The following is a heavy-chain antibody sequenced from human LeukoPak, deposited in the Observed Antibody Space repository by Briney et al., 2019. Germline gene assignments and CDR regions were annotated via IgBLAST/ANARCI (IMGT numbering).Heavy chain of an antibody. D-gene: IGHD3-16*01. CDR2: INTDGSTT. V-gene: IGHV3-74*01. CDR1: GFTFSSYW. Sequence: PGGSLRLSCAASGFTFSSYWMHWVRQAPGKGLVWVSRINTDGSTTSYADSVKGRFTISRDNAKNTLYLQMNSLRAEDTAVYYCARDRGGRWPNWFDPWGQGTLVTVSS. CDR3: ARDRGGRWPNWFDP. J-gene: IGHJ5*02.